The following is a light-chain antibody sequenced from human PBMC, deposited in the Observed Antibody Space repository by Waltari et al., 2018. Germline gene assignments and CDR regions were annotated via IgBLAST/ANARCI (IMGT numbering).Light chain of an antibody. CDR1: NLGDKL. J-gene: IGLJ1*01. CDR3: RAWDSTSGHV. V-gene: IGLV3-1*01. Sequence: SYKLTQAPSVSVSPGQTASITCSGDNLGDKLTSWYQQKPGQSPVLVLYRDSKRPSGPPERFSGSKSGNTATLTISGTQAMDEADYYCRAWDSTSGHVFGTGTKFTVL. CDR2: RDS.